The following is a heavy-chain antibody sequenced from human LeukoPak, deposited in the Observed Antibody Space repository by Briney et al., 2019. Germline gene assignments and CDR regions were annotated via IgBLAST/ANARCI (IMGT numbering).Heavy chain of an antibody. CDR1: GFTFSSSW. Sequence: GGSLRLACAASGFTFSSSWMSWVRQAPGKGLEWVSYISSSGSTIYYADSVKGRFTISRDNAKNSLYLQMNSLRAEDTAVYYCAELGITMIGGVWGKGTTVTISS. CDR2: ISSSGSTI. CDR3: AELGITMIGGV. J-gene: IGHJ6*04. V-gene: IGHV3-48*04. D-gene: IGHD3-10*02.